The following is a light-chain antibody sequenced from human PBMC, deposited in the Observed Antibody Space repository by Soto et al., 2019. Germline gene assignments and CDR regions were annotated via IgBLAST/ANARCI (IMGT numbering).Light chain of an antibody. CDR2: LNSDGSH. Sequence: QAVLTQSPSASASLGDSVKLTCTLSSGHSTYAIAWHQQQPEKGPRYLMKLNSDGSHSKGDGIHDRFSGSSSGAERYLTISSLQSEDEADYYCQTWGTGTWVFGGGTKLTVL. V-gene: IGLV4-69*01. J-gene: IGLJ3*02. CDR3: QTWGTGTWV. CDR1: SGHSTYA.